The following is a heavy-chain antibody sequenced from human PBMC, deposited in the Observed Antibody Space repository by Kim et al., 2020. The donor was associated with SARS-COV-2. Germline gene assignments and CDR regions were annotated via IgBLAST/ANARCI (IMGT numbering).Heavy chain of an antibody. CDR3: AKEGGH. J-gene: IGHJ4*02. V-gene: IGHV1-46*01. CDR2: INRSGGGT. Sequence: ASVKVSCKASGFTFTFYSMHWVRQAPGQGLEGMGMINRSGGGTNYAQKFQGRVTMTGHTSTKTVYMELSSLRSDDTAVYYCAKEGGHWGQGTLVTVSS. CDR1: GFTFTFYS. D-gene: IGHD3-16*01.